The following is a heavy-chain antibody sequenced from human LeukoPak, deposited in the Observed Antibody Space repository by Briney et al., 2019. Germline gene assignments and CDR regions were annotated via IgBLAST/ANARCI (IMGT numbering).Heavy chain of an antibody. CDR1: GYTFTSYY. V-gene: IGHV1-46*01. CDR2: VNPSGGDT. D-gene: IGHD2-2*01. Sequence: ASVKVSCKPSGYTFTSYYMHWVRQAPGQGLEWMGIVNPSGGDTSYAQKFQGRVTTTRDPSTSTVYMEVVSLRPEDTAVYYCARGCRVVPGVHNVGMTSYYNGMDVWGQGTTVTVSS. J-gene: IGHJ6*02. CDR3: ARGCRVVPGVHNVGMTSYYNGMDV.